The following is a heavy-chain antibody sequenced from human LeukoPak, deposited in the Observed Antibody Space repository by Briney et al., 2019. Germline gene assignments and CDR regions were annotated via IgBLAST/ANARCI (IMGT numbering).Heavy chain of an antibody. V-gene: IGHV3-23*01. J-gene: IGHJ4*02. CDR2: IGGVGGST. Sequence: GGSLRLSCAASGFTFSSSAMTWIRQAPGKGLEWVSTIGGVGGSTYYADSVKGRFTISRDNSKNTLYLQMNSLRADDTAVYYCAKARGSGTFSYDSWGQGTLVTVSS. D-gene: IGHD2-2*01. CDR3: AKARGSGTFSYDS. CDR1: GFTFSSSA.